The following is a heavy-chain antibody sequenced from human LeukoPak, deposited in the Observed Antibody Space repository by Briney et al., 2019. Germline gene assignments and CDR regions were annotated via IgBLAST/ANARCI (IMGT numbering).Heavy chain of an antibody. V-gene: IGHV5-51*01. J-gene: IGHJ4*02. CDR3: ARLSTALSAPVRQYYFDY. CDR1: GYSFTSYW. Sequence: GESLKISCKGSGYSFTSYWIGWVRQMPGKGLEWMGIIYPGDSDTRYSPSFQGQVTISADKSISTAYLQWSSLKASDTAMYYCARLSTALSAPVRQYYFDYWGQGTLVTVSS. D-gene: IGHD2/OR15-2a*01. CDR2: IYPGDSDT.